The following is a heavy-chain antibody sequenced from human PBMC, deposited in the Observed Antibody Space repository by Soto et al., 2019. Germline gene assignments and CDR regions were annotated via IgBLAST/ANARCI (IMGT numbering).Heavy chain of an antibody. CDR1: GFTFSSYA. CDR3: AKDGWSWMTVTTQYFGL. J-gene: IGHJ2*01. Sequence: EVHLLESGGDLVQPGGSLRLSCAASGFTFSSYAMSWVRQTPGKGLEWVSVISGSGDNTYYADSVKGRFTISRDNSKNTLYLQMNSLRAEDTAVYYCAKDGWSWMTVTTQYFGLWGRGTLVTVSS. V-gene: IGHV3-23*01. D-gene: IGHD4-17*01. CDR2: ISGSGDNT.